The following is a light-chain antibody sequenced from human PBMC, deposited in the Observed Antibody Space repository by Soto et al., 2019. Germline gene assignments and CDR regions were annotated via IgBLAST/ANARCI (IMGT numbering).Light chain of an antibody. CDR1: NNDVGAYNF. CDR2: SVT. CDR3: CSYAGSYSWV. J-gene: IGLJ3*02. V-gene: IGLV2-11*01. Sequence: QSALTQPRSVSGSPGQSVTIPCAGTNNDVGAYNFVSWYQHHPGKAPKLMLYSVTGRPSGVSDRFSGSKSGNMASLTISGLQAEDEADYYCCSYAGSYSWVFGGGTKLTVL.